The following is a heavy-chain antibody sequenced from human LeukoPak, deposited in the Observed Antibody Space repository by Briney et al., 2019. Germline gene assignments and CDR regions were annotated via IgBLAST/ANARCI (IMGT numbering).Heavy chain of an antibody. CDR2: TARSGST. CDR1: GFSFSSYA. Sequence: GGSPRLSCAASGFSFSSYAMSWVRQAPGKGLEWVSTTARSGSTYYADSVKGRFTISRDNSKNTLYLQMDGLRAEDTALYFCAKDQQWELPHYFDYWGQGTLVTVSS. D-gene: IGHD1-26*01. J-gene: IGHJ4*02. V-gene: IGHV3-23*01. CDR3: AKDQQWELPHYFDY.